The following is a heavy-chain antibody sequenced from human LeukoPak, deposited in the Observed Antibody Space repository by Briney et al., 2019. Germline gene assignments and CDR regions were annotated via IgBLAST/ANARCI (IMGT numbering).Heavy chain of an antibody. Sequence: NPSETLSLTCTVSGGSISSYYWSWIRQPPGKGLEWIGYIYYSGSTNYNPSLKSRVTISVDTSKNQFSLKLSSVTAADTAVYYCAREAKQPYCSGGSCYRSPNWFDPWGRGTLVTVSS. CDR3: AREAKQPYCSGGSCYRSPNWFDP. CDR1: GGSISSYY. J-gene: IGHJ5*02. V-gene: IGHV4-59*01. D-gene: IGHD2-15*01. CDR2: IYYSGST.